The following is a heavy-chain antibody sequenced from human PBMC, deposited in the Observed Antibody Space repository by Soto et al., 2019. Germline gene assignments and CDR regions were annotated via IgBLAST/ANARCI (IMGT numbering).Heavy chain of an antibody. V-gene: IGHV1-46*02. CDR3: VGGSASGVDH. D-gene: IGHD6-6*01. CDR1: TYTYNTHY. J-gene: IGHJ4*01. CDR2: INPSVGST. Sequence: ASVKVSCKSSTYTYNTHYIHWVRQAPGQGLEWLGVINPSVGSTNYAQKFQGRVTMTRDTSTTTVYLEVTSLTSEDTAVYYCVGGSASGVDHWG.